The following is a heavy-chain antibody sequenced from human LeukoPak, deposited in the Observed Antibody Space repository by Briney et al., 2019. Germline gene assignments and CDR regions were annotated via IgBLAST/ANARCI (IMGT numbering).Heavy chain of an antibody. D-gene: IGHD2-2*01. CDR1: GGSFSGYL. CDR2: VNYLGSG. Sequence: PSETLSLTCVVSGGSFSGYLWSWIRQTPGKGLEWIGEVNYLGSGNYNPSLTSRVTIPLDTSKTQFSLKVTSVTAADTGVYYCSRSGLTGMRKYARPPHYYNMDVWGQGTTVIVSS. V-gene: IGHV4-34*01. CDR3: SRSGLTGMRKYARPPHYYNMDV. J-gene: IGHJ6*02.